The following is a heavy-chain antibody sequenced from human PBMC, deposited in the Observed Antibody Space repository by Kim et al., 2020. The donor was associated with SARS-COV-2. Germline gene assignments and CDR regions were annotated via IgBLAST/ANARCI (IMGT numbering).Heavy chain of an antibody. V-gene: IGHV1-18*01. D-gene: IGHD6-19*01. CDR3: ARDRAVLSGWYYFDY. CDR2: ISAYNGNT. Sequence: ASVKVSCKASGYTFTSYGISWVRQAPGQGLEWMGWISAYNGNTNYAQKLQGRVTMTTDTSTSTAYMELRSLRSDDTAVYYCARDRAVLSGWYYFDYWGQGTLVTVSS. CDR1: GYTFTSYG. J-gene: IGHJ4*02.